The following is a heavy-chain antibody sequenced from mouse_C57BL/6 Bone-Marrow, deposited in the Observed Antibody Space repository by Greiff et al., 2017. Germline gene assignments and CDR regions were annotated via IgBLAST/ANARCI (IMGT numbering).Heavy chain of an antibody. CDR2: IYPRSGNT. J-gene: IGHJ2*01. CDR3: ARGGLITTVVADY. V-gene: IGHV1-81*01. D-gene: IGHD1-1*01. Sequence: QVQLKQSGAELARPGASVKLSCKASGYTFTSSGISWVKQRTGQGLEWIGEIYPRSGNTYYNEKFKGKATLTADKSSSTAYMELRSLTSEDSAVYFCARGGLITTVVADYWGQGTTLTVSS. CDR1: GYTFTSSG.